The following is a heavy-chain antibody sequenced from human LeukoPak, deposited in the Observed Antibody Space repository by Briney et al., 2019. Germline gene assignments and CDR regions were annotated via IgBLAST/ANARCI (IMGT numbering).Heavy chain of an antibody. CDR1: GFTFSSYS. V-gene: IGHV3-21*01. CDR3: ARDWDSSGPYYFDY. J-gene: IGHJ4*02. Sequence: GGSLRLSCADSGFTFSSYSMNWVRQAPGKGLEWVSSISSSSSYIYYADSVKGRFTISRDNAKNSLYLQMNSLRAEDTAVYYCARDWDSSGPYYFDYWGQGTLVTVSS. D-gene: IGHD6-19*01. CDR2: ISSSSSYI.